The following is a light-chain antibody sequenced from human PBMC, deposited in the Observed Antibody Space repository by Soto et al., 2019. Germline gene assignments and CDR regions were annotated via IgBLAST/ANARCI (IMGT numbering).Light chain of an antibody. CDR1: QSVSSSY. V-gene: IGKV3-20*01. CDR2: DAS. J-gene: IGKJ1*01. Sequence: EIVLTQSPGTLSLSPGERATLSCRASQSVSSSYLAWYQQKPGQAPRLLIYDASSRATGIPDRFSGSGSGTDFTLSISRLGPEDFAVYYCQQHRSPPRPVGQGTKVDIK. CDR3: QQHRSPPRP.